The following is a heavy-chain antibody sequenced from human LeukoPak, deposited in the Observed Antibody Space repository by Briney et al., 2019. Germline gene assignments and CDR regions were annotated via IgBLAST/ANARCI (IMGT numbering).Heavy chain of an antibody. V-gene: IGHV3-11*06. CDR2: ISSSSSYT. D-gene: IGHD3-10*01. Sequence: GGSLRLSCAASGFTFSDYYMSWIRQAPGKGLEWVSYISSSSSYTNYADSVKGRFTISRDNAKNSLYLQMNSLRAEDTAVYYCARSPLLLWFGELSPYYYYYGMDVWGQGTTVTVSS. CDR1: GFTFSDYY. CDR3: ARSPLLLWFGELSPYYYYYGMDV. J-gene: IGHJ6*02.